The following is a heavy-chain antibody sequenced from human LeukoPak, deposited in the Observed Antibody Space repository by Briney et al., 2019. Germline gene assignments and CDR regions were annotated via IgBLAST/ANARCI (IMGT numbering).Heavy chain of an antibody. CDR1: GFSLSTSGRC. V-gene: IGHV2-70*01. CDR2: SEWDDDK. J-gene: IGHJ4*02. D-gene: IGHD3-16*01. CDR3: ARIRGGGFDY. Sequence: SGPALVKPTPTLTLTCTFSGFSLSTSGRCVSWIRQPPEKALEWLAVSEWDDDKYYSTSRKNRLTISKDTSKNQVVLTMPNMHPVDTATYYCARIRGGGFDYWGQGTLVTVSS.